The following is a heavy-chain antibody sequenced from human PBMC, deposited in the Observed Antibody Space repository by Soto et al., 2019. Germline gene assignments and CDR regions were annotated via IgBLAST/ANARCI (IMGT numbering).Heavy chain of an antibody. J-gene: IGHJ6*02. V-gene: IGHV1-69*06. CDR1: GGTFSSYA. CDR2: IIPIFGTA. D-gene: IGHD2-15*01. Sequence: QVQLVQSGAEVKKPGSSVKVSCKASGGTFSSYAISWVRQAPGQGLEGMGGIIPIFGTANYAQKFQGRVTITADKSTSTAYMELSSLRSEDTAVYYCARDCGGSCSLYYYYGMDVWGQGTTVTVSS. CDR3: ARDCGGSCSLYYYYGMDV.